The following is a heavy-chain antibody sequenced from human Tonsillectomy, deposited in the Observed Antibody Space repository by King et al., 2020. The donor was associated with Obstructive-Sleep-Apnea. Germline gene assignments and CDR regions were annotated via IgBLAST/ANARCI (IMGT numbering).Heavy chain of an antibody. J-gene: IGHJ4*02. CDR3: ARIGAPGLMVYAGFDY. D-gene: IGHD2-8*01. Sequence: LQLQESGPGLVKPSETLSLTCTVSGDSISSSSYYWGWIRQSPGKGLEWIGTIYYSGSTYYNPSLKSRVTISVDTSKNQFSLRLSSVIAADPAVYYCARIGAPGLMVYAGFDYWGQGILVSVSS. CDR1: GDSISSSSYY. CDR2: IYYSGST. V-gene: IGHV4-39*07.